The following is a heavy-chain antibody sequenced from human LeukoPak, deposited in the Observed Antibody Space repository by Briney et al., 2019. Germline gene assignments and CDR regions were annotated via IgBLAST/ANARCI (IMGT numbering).Heavy chain of an antibody. CDR2: IYTRGST. CDR3: ARDWGDCSSTSCRVSWYFDL. J-gene: IGHJ2*01. V-gene: IGHV4-4*09. Sequence: SETLSLTCTVSGGSISSYYWSWIRQPPGKGLEWIGYIYTRGSTNYNPSLKSRVTISVDTSKNQFSLKLSSVTAADTAVYYCARDWGDCSSTSCRVSWYFDLWGRGTLVTVSS. CDR1: GGSISSYY. D-gene: IGHD2-2*01.